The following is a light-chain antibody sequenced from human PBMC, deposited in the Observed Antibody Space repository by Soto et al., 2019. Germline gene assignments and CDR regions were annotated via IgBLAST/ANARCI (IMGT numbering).Light chain of an antibody. J-gene: IGLJ3*02. CDR1: SSNIGKNF. Sequence: QSVLTQPPSASATPGQRVIISCSGSSSNIGKNFVYWYHYLPGTAPKLLIYRNNQRPSGGPDRFSGSKSGTSASLAISGLPSEDEAEYCCAAWDDSLSGVFGGGTKLTVL. V-gene: IGLV1-47*01. CDR2: RNN. CDR3: AAWDDSLSGV.